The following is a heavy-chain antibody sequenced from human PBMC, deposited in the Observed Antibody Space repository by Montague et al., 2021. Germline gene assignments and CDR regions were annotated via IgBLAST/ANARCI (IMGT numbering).Heavy chain of an antibody. Sequence: SLRLSFSASGFSFSSYWMHWVHQAPGKGLLWVSRITLDGSSTTFADSVKGRLTTSRDNAKATLYLQMNSLRVEDTALYYCARNWASAGAGAFDLWGQGKMVTVSS. CDR3: ARNWASAGAGAFDL. V-gene: IGHV3-74*01. CDR1: GFSFSSYW. D-gene: IGHD6-13*01. CDR2: ITLDGSST. J-gene: IGHJ3*01.